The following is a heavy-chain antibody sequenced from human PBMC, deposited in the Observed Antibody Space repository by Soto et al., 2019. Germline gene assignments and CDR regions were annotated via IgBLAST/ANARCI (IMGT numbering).Heavy chain of an antibody. CDR2: IYYTGST. D-gene: IGHD3-22*01. CDR3: AKGWGPGGIVVDY. V-gene: IGHV4-59*01. J-gene: IGHJ4*02. Sequence: QVQLQESGPGLVKPSETLSLTYTVSGGSTTYYYWSWFRQAPGKGLEWLGYIYYTGSTHYNPSLKRRLTMSVDSSKSQCAVNLTSVTAEDTAVYYCAKGWGPGGIVVDYWGQGALVIVSS. CDR1: GGSTTYYY.